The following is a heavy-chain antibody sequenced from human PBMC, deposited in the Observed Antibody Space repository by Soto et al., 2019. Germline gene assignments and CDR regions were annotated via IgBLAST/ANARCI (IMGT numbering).Heavy chain of an antibody. Sequence: EVQLLESGGGMVQPGGSLRLSCAASGFTFSSYAMTWVRQAPGKGLEWVSAISGSGGGTFYADSVKGRFTISRDNSKNTLYLQMNSLRAVDTALYYCAKDIEGSYGSFDYWGQGTLVTVSS. J-gene: IGHJ4*02. D-gene: IGHD3-16*01. V-gene: IGHV3-23*01. CDR1: GFTFSSYA. CDR2: ISGSGGGT. CDR3: AKDIEGSYGSFDY.